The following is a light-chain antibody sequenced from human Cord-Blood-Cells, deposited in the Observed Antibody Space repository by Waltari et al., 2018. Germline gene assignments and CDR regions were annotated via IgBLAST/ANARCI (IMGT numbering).Light chain of an antibody. CDR2: GAS. V-gene: IGKV3-20*01. CDR1: PSVSSSY. CDR3: QQYGSSPLFT. J-gene: IGKJ3*01. Sequence: EIVLTPSPGTLSLSPGERATPPSRASPSVSSSYLAWYQQKPGQAPRRLIYGASSRATGIPDRFSGSGSGTDFTLTISRLEPEDFAVYYCQQYGSSPLFTFGPGTKVDIK.